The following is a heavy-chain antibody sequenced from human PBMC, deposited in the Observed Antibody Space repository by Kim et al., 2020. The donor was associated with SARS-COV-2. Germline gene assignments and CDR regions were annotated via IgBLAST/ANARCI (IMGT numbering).Heavy chain of an antibody. Sequence: GESLRLSCAASGFTFSSYGMHWVRQAPGKGLEWVAVISYDGSNKYYADSVKGRFTISRDNSKNTLYLQMNSLRAEDTAVYYCAKAGIAAAGTYYYYYMDVWGKGTTVTVSS. V-gene: IGHV3-30*18. CDR3: AKAGIAAAGTYYYYYMDV. CDR2: ISYDGSNK. J-gene: IGHJ6*03. D-gene: IGHD6-13*01. CDR1: GFTFSSYG.